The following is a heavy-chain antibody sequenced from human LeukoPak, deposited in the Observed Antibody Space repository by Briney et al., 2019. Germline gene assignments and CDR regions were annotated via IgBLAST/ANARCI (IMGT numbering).Heavy chain of an antibody. Sequence: GGSLRLSCAASGFTFSSYAMXWXXXXPXXXXEWVSAISGSGGSXXXAXSVKGRFXISRDNSKNTLYLQMNSLRAEDTAVYYCAKDQQAIFDYWGQGTLVTVSS. CDR2: ISGSGGSX. D-gene: IGHD2-2*01. CDR3: AKDQQAIFDY. V-gene: IGHV3-23*01. J-gene: IGHJ4*02. CDR1: GFTFSSYA.